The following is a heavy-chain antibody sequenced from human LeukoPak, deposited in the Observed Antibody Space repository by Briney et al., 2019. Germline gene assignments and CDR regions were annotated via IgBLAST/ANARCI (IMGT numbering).Heavy chain of an antibody. CDR3: ATVGGGNYYDGSGVSYAFEN. V-gene: IGHV1-18*01. J-gene: IGHJ3*02. CDR1: GYTFINYG. CDR2: IIGYNGNT. D-gene: IGHD3-22*01. Sequence: GASVKVSCKASGYTFINYGISWVRQAPGQGLEWMGWIIGYNGNTNYVQKLQGRVTMTTDTSTSTAYMELRSLRSDDTAVYYCATVGGGNYYDGSGVSYAFENWGQGTMVTVSS.